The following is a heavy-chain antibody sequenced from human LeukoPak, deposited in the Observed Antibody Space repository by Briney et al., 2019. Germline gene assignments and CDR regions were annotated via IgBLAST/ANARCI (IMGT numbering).Heavy chain of an antibody. D-gene: IGHD3-10*01. V-gene: IGHV4-34*01. CDR1: GGSFSGYY. CDR2: INHSGST. CDR3: ARKVTMASWYFDL. Sequence: SETLSLTCAVYGGSFSGYYWSWIRQPPGKGLEWIGEINHSGSTNYNPSLKSRVTISVDTSKNQFSLKLSSVTAADTAVYYCARKVTMASWYFDLWGRGTLVTVSS. J-gene: IGHJ2*01.